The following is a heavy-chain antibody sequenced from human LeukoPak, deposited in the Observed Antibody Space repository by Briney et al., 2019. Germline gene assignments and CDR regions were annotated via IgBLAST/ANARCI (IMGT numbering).Heavy chain of an antibody. J-gene: IGHJ4*02. CDR2: INHSGST. V-gene: IGHV4-34*01. Sequence: SETLSLTCAVYGGSFSGYYWSWLRQPPGKGLEWIGEINHSGSTNYNPSLKSRVTISVDTSKNQFSLKLSSVTAADTAVYYCARANYVWGSYGLDYWGQGTLVTVSS. D-gene: IGHD3-16*01. CDR1: GGSFSGYY. CDR3: ARANYVWGSYGLDY.